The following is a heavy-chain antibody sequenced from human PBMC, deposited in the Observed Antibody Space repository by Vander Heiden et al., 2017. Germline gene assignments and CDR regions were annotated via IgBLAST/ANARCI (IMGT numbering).Heavy chain of an antibody. CDR2: IWYDGSNK. CDR3: ARDQMASSLDYYYYGMDV. V-gene: IGHV3-33*01. Sequence: GESGGGVVQPGRSLRLSCAASGFTFSSYGMHWVRQAPGKGLEWVAVIWYDGSNKYYADSVKGRFTISRDNSKNTLYLQMNSLRAEDTAVYYCARDQMASSLDYYYYGMDVWGQGTTVTVSS. CDR1: GFTFSSYG. J-gene: IGHJ6*02. D-gene: IGHD6-6*01.